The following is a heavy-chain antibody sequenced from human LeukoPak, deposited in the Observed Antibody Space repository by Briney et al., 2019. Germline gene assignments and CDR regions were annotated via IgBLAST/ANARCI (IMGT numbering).Heavy chain of an antibody. Sequence: GGSPRLSCAASGFTFSSYGMHWVRQAPGKGLEWVAFIRYDGSNKYYADSVKGRFTISRDNSKNTLYLQMNSLRAEDTAVYYCAKDFDYYDSSGYLDYWGQGTLVTVSS. V-gene: IGHV3-30*02. CDR3: AKDFDYYDSSGYLDY. J-gene: IGHJ4*02. CDR1: GFTFSSYG. D-gene: IGHD3-22*01. CDR2: IRYDGSNK.